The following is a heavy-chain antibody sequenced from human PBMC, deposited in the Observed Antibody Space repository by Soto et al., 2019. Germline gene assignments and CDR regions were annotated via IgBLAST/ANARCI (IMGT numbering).Heavy chain of an antibody. Sequence: QVQLQESGPGLVKPSQTLSLTCTVSGGSISSVGYYWSWIRQHPGKGLEWIGYISYSGNTYYNPSLKSRVIISEDTSKNQCSLKLNSVTVADTAVYYCARRRSGIGFWGQGTLVTVSS. CDR2: ISYSGNT. CDR3: ARRRSGIGF. D-gene: IGHD3-10*01. CDR1: GGSISSVGYY. V-gene: IGHV4-31*03. J-gene: IGHJ4*02.